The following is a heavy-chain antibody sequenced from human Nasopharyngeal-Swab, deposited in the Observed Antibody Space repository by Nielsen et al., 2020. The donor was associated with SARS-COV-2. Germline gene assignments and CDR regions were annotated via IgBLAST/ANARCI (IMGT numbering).Heavy chain of an antibody. CDR1: GGSVSSSLYY. CDR2: VYYIGRA. J-gene: IGHJ6*02. CDR3: ARLFGTNRGFGVVRYYYYHGMDV. D-gene: IGHD3-3*01. V-gene: IGHV4-39*01. Sequence: SETLSLTCTVSGGSVSSSLYYWAWIRQPPGKGLQWIGRVYYIGRAYYNPSLKSRVTMSVQTSKNQFSLKLLSVTAADTAVYYCARLFGTNRGFGVVRYYYYHGMDVWGQGTTVTVSS.